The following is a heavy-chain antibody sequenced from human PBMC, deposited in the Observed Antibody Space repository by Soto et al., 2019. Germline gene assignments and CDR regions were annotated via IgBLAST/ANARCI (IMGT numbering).Heavy chain of an antibody. V-gene: IGHV4-31*03. CDR2: IYYSGST. CDR3: ARDSRILTGYYHFDY. D-gene: IGHD3-9*01. CDR1: GGSISSGGYY. J-gene: IGHJ4*02. Sequence: QVQLQESGPGLVKPSQTLSLTCTVSGGSISSGGYYWSWIRQHPGKGLEWIGYIYYSGSTYYNPSLKSRVTIAVDTSKNPFSLKLSSVTAADTAVYYCARDSRILTGYYHFDYWGQGTLVTVPS.